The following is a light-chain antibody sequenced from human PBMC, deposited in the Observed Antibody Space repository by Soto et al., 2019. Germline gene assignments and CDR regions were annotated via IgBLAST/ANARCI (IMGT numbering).Light chain of an antibody. CDR2: GAS. V-gene: IGKV3-15*01. CDR3: QQYNNWPPA. CDR1: QSVSSN. Sequence: EIVMTQSPATLSVSPGERATLSCRASQSVSSNLAWYQQKPGQAPRLLIYGASTRATGIPSRFSGSVSGTEFTLNISSLQSEDFAVYYCQQYNNWPPAFGGGTKVEIK. J-gene: IGKJ4*01.